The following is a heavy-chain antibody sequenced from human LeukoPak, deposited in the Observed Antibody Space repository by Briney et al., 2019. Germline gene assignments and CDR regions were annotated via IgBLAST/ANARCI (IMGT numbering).Heavy chain of an antibody. Sequence: PGGSLRLSCAASGFTFSSYSMNWVRQAPGKGLEWVSYISSSSSTIYYADSVKGRFTISRDNAKNSLYLQMNSLRAEDTAVYYCAKDFSGWTPGGVWGKGTTVTVSS. CDR1: GFTFSSYS. D-gene: IGHD6-19*01. V-gene: IGHV3-48*01. CDR3: AKDFSGWTPGGV. CDR2: ISSSSSTI. J-gene: IGHJ6*04.